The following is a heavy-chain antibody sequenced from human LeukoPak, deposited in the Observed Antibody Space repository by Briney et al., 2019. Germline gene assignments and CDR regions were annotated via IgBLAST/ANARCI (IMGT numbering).Heavy chain of an antibody. CDR2: IYYSGST. CDR1: GGSISSSSYY. V-gene: IGHV4-39*07. J-gene: IGHJ5*02. D-gene: IGHD1-26*01. CDR3: ARGRGATTTYLRAVTEFDP. Sequence: ASETLSLTCTVSGGSISSSSYYWGWIRQPPGKGLEWIGSIYYSGSTYYNPSLKSRVTISVDTSKNQFSLKLSSVTAADTAVYYCARGRGATTTYLRAVTEFDPWGQGTLVTVSS.